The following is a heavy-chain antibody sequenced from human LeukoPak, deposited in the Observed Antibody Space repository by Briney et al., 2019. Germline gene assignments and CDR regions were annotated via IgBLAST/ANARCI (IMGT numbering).Heavy chain of an antibody. V-gene: IGHV3-74*01. Sequence: PGGSLRLSCAASGFTLYTFGSYWMHWVRQAPGKGLVWVSVIHNDGSGTNYADSLKGRTTISRDNSKNTLYLQMDSLRAEDTAVYYCARDRAWNYFDYWGQGTLVTVSS. J-gene: IGHJ4*02. D-gene: IGHD3-3*01. CDR3: ARDRAWNYFDY. CDR1: GFTLYTFGSYW. CDR2: IHNDGSGT.